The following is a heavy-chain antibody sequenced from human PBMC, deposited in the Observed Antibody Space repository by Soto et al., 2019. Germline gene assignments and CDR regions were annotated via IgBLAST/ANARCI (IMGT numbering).Heavy chain of an antibody. V-gene: IGHV1-3*01. D-gene: IGHD2-2*01. CDR3: ARVPRYTSDIVEVPAVMFDDWFVP. J-gene: IGHJ5*02. CDR1: GYTFSSYA. Sequence: QVQLVQSGAEVKKPGASVKVSCKASGYTFSSYAVQWVRQAPGQSLEWIGWIHAGNGDTKYSQKFHGRVTLTRDTSANTAYMDLSSLRSEDTAVYYCARVPRYTSDIVEVPAVMFDDWFVPWGQGTLVTLSS. CDR2: IHAGNGDT.